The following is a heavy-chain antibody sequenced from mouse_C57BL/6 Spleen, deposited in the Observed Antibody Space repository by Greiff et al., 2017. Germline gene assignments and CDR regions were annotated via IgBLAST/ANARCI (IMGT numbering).Heavy chain of an antibody. CDR3: TDPYNYGTVAFAY. J-gene: IGHJ3*01. D-gene: IGHD1-1*01. CDR1: GFNIKDYY. CDR2: IDPEDGDT. V-gene: IGHV14-1*01. Sequence: EVQLQESGAELVRPGASVKLSCTASGFNIKDYYMHWVKQRPEQGLEWIGRIDPEDGDTEYAPKFQGKATMTADTSSNTAYLQLSSLTSEDTAVYYCTDPYNYGTVAFAYWGQGTLVTVSA.